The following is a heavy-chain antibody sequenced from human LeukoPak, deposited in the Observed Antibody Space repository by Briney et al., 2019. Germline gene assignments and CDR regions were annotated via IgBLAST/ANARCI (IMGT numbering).Heavy chain of an antibody. V-gene: IGHV1-46*01. CDR2: INPSGGST. CDR1: GYTFTSYY. Sequence: ASVKVSCKASGYTFTSYYMHWVRQAPGQGLEWMGIINPSGGSTSYAQKFQGRVTMTRDTSISTAYMELSRLRSDDTAVYYCARDHMARIGFWSGYQAFDALDIWGQGTMVTVSS. D-gene: IGHD3-3*01. CDR3: ARDHMARIGFWSGYQAFDALDI. J-gene: IGHJ3*02.